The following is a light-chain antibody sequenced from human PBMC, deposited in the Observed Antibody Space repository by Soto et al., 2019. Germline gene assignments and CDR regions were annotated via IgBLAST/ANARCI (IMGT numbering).Light chain of an antibody. J-gene: IGKJ5*01. V-gene: IGKV3-20*01. Sequence: IVLTQSPGTLYLSPGERATLSCRASQSVSSSYLAWYQQKPGQAPRLLIYGASSRPTGIPDRFSGSGSGTDFTLTIRRMEPEDFAVDYCQQYGSPSTFRQGTRLEIK. CDR1: QSVSSSY. CDR2: GAS. CDR3: QQYGSPST.